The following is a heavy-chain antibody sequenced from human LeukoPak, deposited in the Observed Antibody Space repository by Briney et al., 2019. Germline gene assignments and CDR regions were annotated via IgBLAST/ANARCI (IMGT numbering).Heavy chain of an antibody. Sequence: GGSLRLSCAASGFTFSRYSMNWVRQAPGKGLEWVSSISSSSSFIYYADSVKGRFTISRDNAKNSLYLQMNSLRAEDTAVYYCARDPPLGSCSTISCPHLDYWGQGTLVTVSP. V-gene: IGHV3-21*01. CDR3: ARDPPLGSCSTISCPHLDY. J-gene: IGHJ4*02. CDR1: GFTFSRYS. CDR2: ISSSSSFI. D-gene: IGHD2-2*01.